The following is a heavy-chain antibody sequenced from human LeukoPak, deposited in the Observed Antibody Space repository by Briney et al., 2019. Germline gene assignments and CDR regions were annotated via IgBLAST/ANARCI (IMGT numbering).Heavy chain of an antibody. D-gene: IGHD5-12*01. CDR3: AKVGSGNDYY. J-gene: IGHJ4*02. V-gene: IGHV3-30*18. CDR1: GFTFSSSA. CDR2: ISNDESNK. Sequence: PGGSLRLSCAASGFTFSSSAMRWVRQAPGKGLEWVTVISNDESNKYYADSVKGRFTISRDNSKNMLYLQMNSLRIEDTAVYYCAKVGSGNDYYWGQGTLVTVSS.